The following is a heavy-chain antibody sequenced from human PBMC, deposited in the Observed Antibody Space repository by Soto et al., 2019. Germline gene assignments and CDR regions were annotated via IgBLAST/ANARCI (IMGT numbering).Heavy chain of an antibody. V-gene: IGHV3-33*01. CDR1: GFTFSSYG. Sequence: GGSLRLSCVASGFTFSSYGMHWVRQAPGKGLDWVAIIWYDGSNKYYADSVKGRFTISRDNSKNTLYLQLNSLRAEDTAVYYCARDLFLSPAGYYPTWPLDYWGQGTLVTVSS. D-gene: IGHD3-3*01. J-gene: IGHJ4*02. CDR3: ARDLFLSPAGYYPTWPLDY. CDR2: IWYDGSNK.